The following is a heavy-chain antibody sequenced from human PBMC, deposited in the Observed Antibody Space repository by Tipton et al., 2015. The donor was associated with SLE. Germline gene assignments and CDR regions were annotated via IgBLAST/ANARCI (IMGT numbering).Heavy chain of an antibody. V-gene: IGHV4-4*07. Sequence: GLVKPSETLSLICSVSGVSISNYYWSWIRQPAGKGLEWIGHIYADGRTDYNPSLKRRVSMSVDTSKSQFSLRMTSVSAADTAIYFCAREGWGASFGVAFDVWGQGTMVTVSS. CDR3: AREGWGASFGVAFDV. J-gene: IGHJ3*01. CDR1: GVSISNYY. CDR2: IYADGRT. D-gene: IGHD1-26*01.